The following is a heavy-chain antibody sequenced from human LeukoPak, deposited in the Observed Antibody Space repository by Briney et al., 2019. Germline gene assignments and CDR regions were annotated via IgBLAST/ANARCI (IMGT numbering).Heavy chain of an antibody. CDR1: GGSISNDY. D-gene: IGHD3-10*01. J-gene: IGHJ4*02. CDR2: IYTRGST. Sequence: PSETLSLTCTVSGGSISNDYWSWIRQAAGKELEWIGRIYTRGSTNYNPSLKRRVTISLEKYKKKFSLNLNSVTAADTAVYYCARGGTYGSGRNQHTTLDYWGQGTLVTVSS. CDR3: ARGGTYGSGRNQHTTLDY. V-gene: IGHV4-4*07.